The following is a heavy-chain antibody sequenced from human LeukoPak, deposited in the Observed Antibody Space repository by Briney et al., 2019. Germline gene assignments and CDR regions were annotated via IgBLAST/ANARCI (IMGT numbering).Heavy chain of an antibody. CDR1: GGTFSSYA. Sequence: ASVKVSCKASGGTFSSYAISWVRQAPGQGLEWMGWINPNSGGTNYAQKFQGRVTMTRDTSISTAYMELSRLRSDDTAVYYCARIGSTSGGWFDPWGQGTLVTVSS. CDR2: INPNSGGT. J-gene: IGHJ5*02. D-gene: IGHD2-2*01. V-gene: IGHV1-2*02. CDR3: ARIGSTSGGWFDP.